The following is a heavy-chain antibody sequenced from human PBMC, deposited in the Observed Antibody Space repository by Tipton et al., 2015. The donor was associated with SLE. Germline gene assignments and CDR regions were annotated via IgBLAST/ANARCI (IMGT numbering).Heavy chain of an antibody. J-gene: IGHJ5*02. D-gene: IGHD5-12*01. V-gene: IGHV4-59*01. Sequence: TLSLTCTVSGGSIGRDVWSWLRQPPGKGMEWIGYIHYSGTTYYNPYLKSRVTISVDTSKNQFSLKVNSVTAADTARYSCARGPIGGGYSGYDTNWFDPWGQGTLVTVSS. CDR3: ARGPIGGGYSGYDTNWFDP. CDR2: IHYSGTT. CDR1: GGSIGRDV.